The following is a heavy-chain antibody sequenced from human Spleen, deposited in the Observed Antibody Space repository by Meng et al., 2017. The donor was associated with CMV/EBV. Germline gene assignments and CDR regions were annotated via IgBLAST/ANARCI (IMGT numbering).Heavy chain of an antibody. Sequence: ASVKVSCKASGYTFTSYYMHWVRQAPGQGLEWMGIIKPSGTSTRYAQQFQGRVTMTRDTSTSTVYMDLSSLRSEDTAVYYCASSLGGGSDAFDIWGQGTMVTVSS. J-gene: IGHJ3*02. D-gene: IGHD3-16*01. CDR3: ASSLGGGSDAFDI. CDR1: GYTFTSYY. CDR2: IKPSGTST. V-gene: IGHV1-46*01.